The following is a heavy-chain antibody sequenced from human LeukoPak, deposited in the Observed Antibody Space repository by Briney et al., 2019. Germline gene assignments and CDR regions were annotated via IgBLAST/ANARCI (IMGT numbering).Heavy chain of an antibody. Sequence: GASVKVSCKASGYTFTSYGINWVRQAPGQGLEWMGWISANNGNTNYAQKVQGRVTMTTDTSTSTAYMELRSLRSDDTAVYYCARVLGSPYNYDSSDYLDYWGQGTLVTVSS. V-gene: IGHV1-18*01. CDR1: GYTFTSYG. CDR2: ISANNGNT. J-gene: IGHJ4*02. D-gene: IGHD3-22*01. CDR3: ARVLGSPYNYDSSDYLDY.